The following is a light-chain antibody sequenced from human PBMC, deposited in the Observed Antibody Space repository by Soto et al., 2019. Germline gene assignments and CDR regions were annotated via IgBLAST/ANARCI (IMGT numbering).Light chain of an antibody. CDR1: QSISY. J-gene: IGKJ5*01. V-gene: IGKV3-11*01. Sequence: EIVLTQSPATLSLSPGERVTLSCRASQSISYLAWYQHKPGQPPRLLIDDVSNRATGIPGRCSGSGSATDFTLTISSLEPEDFAVYYCQYRITFGQGTRLEIK. CDR2: DVS. CDR3: QYRIT.